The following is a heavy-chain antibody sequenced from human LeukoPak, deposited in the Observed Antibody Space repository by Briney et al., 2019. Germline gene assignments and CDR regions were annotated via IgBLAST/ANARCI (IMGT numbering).Heavy chain of an antibody. CDR2: MSFDGSHE. Sequence: GGSLTLSCVASGLTFSNSAMHWVRQAPGKGLEWVAIMSFDGSHERYGDSVKGRFTLSRDNSKNTLYLQINSLRTEDTAVYYCARKAPSYDTSDPLQDAFDIWGQGTMVTVSS. CDR1: GLTFSNSA. J-gene: IGHJ3*02. CDR3: ARKAPSYDTSDPLQDAFDI. D-gene: IGHD3-22*01. V-gene: IGHV3-30*04.